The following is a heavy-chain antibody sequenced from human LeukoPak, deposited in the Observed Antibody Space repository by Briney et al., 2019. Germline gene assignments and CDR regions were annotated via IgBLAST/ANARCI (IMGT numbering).Heavy chain of an antibody. CDR2: ISSSSSTI. CDR3: ARSTNYYDSSGYPDY. D-gene: IGHD3-22*01. V-gene: IGHV3-48*01. Sequence: GGSLRLSCAASGFTFTGYAMSWVRQAPGKGLEWVSYISSSSSTIYYADSVKGRFTISRDNAKNSLYLQMNSLRAEDTAVYYCARSTNYYDSSGYPDYWGQGTLVTVSS. J-gene: IGHJ4*02. CDR1: GFTFTGYA.